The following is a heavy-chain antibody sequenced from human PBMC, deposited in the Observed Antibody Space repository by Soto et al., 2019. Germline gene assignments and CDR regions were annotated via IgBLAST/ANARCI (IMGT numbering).Heavy chain of an antibody. CDR1: GFTLGNYG. V-gene: IGHV3-30*18. J-gene: IGHJ4*02. CDR2: TSYDGNNK. Sequence: WGSLRLSCTRSGFTLGNYGMHCVRQAPGKVLEWVASTSYDGNNKYYADSMKGRFTISRDNSKKMVYHQMTSLGPEDTAGYYCSKGGGSARDFDYWGQGALVTVSS. CDR3: SKGGGSARDFDY. D-gene: IGHD1-26*01.